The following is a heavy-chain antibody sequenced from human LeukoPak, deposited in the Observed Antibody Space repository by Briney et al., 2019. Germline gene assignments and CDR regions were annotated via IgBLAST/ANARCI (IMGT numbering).Heavy chain of an antibody. Sequence: GGSLRLSCAASGLTFSSYWMSWVRQAPGKGLEWVANIKQDGSEKYYVDSVKGRFTISRDNAKNSLYLQMNSLRAEDTAVYYCARAANYIVVVPAAIPSWFDPWGQGTLVTVSS. J-gene: IGHJ5*02. CDR2: IKQDGSEK. V-gene: IGHV3-7*01. D-gene: IGHD2-2*01. CDR1: GLTFSSYW. CDR3: ARAANYIVVVPAAIPSWFDP.